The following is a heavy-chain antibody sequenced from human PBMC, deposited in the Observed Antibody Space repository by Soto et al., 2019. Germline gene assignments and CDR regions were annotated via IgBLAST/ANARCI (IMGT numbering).Heavy chain of an antibody. CDR2: IIPIFGTA. J-gene: IGHJ4*02. V-gene: IGHV1-69*13. CDR1: GGTFSSYA. Sequence: GASVKVSCKASGGTFSSYAISWVRQAPGLGLEWMGGIIPIFGTANYAQKFQGRVTITADESTSTAYMELSSLRSEDTAVYYCARDGTGYSSGWYYFDYWGQGTLVTVSS. D-gene: IGHD6-19*01. CDR3: ARDGTGYSSGWYYFDY.